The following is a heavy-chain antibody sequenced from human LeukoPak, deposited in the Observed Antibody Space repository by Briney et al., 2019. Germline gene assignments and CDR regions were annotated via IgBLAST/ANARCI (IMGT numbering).Heavy chain of an antibody. V-gene: IGHV5-51*01. J-gene: IGHJ6*04. CDR3: ARQGNYYGSGSPPYYYYGMDV. CDR1: GYSFTSYW. Sequence: GESLKISCKGSGYSFTSYWIGWVRQMPGKGLEWMGIIYPGDSDTRYSPSFQGQVTISADKSISTAYLQWSSLKASDTAMCYCARQGNYYGSGSPPYYYYGMDVWGKGTTVTVSS. D-gene: IGHD3-10*01. CDR2: IYPGDSDT.